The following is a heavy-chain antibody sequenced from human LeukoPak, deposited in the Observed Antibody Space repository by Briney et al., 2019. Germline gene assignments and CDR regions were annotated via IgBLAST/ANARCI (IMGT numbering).Heavy chain of an antibody. CDR2: ISWNSGSI. J-gene: IGHJ6*02. CDR3: AKEHFYRYQLLYYYYGMDV. D-gene: IGHD2-2*01. V-gene: IGHV3-9*01. CDR1: GFTFDDYA. Sequence: GRSLRLSCAASGFTFDDYAMHWVRQAPGKGLEWVSGISWNSGSIGYADSVKGRFTISRDNAKNSLYLQMNSLRAEDTALYYCAKEHFYRYQLLYYYYGMDVWGQGTTVTVSS.